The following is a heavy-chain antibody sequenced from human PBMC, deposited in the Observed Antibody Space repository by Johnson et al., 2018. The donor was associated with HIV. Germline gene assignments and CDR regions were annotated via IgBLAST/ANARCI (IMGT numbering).Heavy chain of an antibody. J-gene: IGHJ3*02. CDR2: IKRKSAGGPT. CDR1: EFTWSHAW. D-gene: IGHD3-16*01. CDR3: ARDDGGEPTGNDAVDI. Sequence: MQLVESGGGLVKPGRSLRLSCAASEFTWSHAWMSWVRQVPGKGLEWVGRIKRKSAGGPTEYVAPVKGRFSISRDDSKNTLYWQMNRLRAEDTAEYYCARDDGGEPTGNDAVDIWGQGTMVTVSS. V-gene: IGHV3-15*01.